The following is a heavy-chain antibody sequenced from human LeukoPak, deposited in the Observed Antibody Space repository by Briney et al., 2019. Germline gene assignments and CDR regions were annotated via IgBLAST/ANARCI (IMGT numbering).Heavy chain of an antibody. CDR1: GASTSSRGYY. J-gene: IGHJ5*02. Sequence: SETLSLTCTISGASTSSRGYYWTWVRQPPGKGLEWIGEINHSGSTNYNPSLKSRVTISVDTSKNQFSLKLSSVTAADTAVYYCARGRGSGWSPDPWGQGTLVTVSA. CDR2: INHSGST. CDR3: ARGRGSGWSPDP. V-gene: IGHV4-34*01. D-gene: IGHD6-19*01.